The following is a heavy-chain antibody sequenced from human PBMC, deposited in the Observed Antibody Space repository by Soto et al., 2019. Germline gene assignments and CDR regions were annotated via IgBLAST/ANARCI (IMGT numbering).Heavy chain of an antibody. CDR3: ASSLDNDFWRGYYRL. Sequence: QVQLQESGPGLVKPSQTLSLTCTVSGGSISSGGYYWSCIRQHPGNGLVWIGYIDYSGSTYYNPSHKARVTISVDTSKNQFSLKLSSVTAADTAVYYGASSLDNDFWRGYYRLWGQGTLVTVS. CDR2: IDYSGST. CDR1: GGSISSGGYY. V-gene: IGHV4-31*03. D-gene: IGHD3-3*01. J-gene: IGHJ4*02.